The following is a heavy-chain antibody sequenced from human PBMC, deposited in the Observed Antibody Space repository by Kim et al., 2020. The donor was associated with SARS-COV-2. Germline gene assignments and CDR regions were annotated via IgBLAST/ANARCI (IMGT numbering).Heavy chain of an antibody. CDR2: IYVDGNT. CDR1: GFSVRSFY. D-gene: IGHD3-10*01. V-gene: IGHV3-66*01. CDR3: AKDQVDGFWS. Sequence: GGSLRLSFAASGFSVRSFYMSWVRQAPGEGLEWLSAIYVDGNTHYAYSVRGRFTISRDNSENILYLQLNTLRVEDTAVYYCAKDQVDGFWSWGQGTPITV. J-gene: IGHJ4*02.